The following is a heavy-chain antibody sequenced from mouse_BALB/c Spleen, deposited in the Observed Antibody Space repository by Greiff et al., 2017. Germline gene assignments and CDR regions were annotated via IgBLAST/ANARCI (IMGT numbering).Heavy chain of an antibody. CDR3: TRSGKWTYDGYRYYAMDY. V-gene: IGHV1-15*01. J-gene: IGHJ4*01. Sequence: VQLQQSGAELVRPGASVTLSCKASGYTFTDYEMHWVKQTPVHGLEWIGAIDPETGGTAYNQKFKGKATLTADKSSSTAYMELRSLTSEDSAVYYCTRSGKWTYDGYRYYAMDYWGQGTSVTVSS. D-gene: IGHD2-3*01. CDR1: GYTFTDYE. CDR2: IDPETGGT.